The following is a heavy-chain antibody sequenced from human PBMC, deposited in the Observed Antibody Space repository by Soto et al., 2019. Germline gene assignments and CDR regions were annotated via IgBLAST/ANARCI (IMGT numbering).Heavy chain of an antibody. V-gene: IGHV3-33*08. Sequence: PGGSLRLSCVASGFTFSSYGMHWVRQAPGKGLEWVAVIWSDGNNKYYADSVKGRFTISRDNSKNTVYLQMDSLRAEDTAVYYCVRGDNWNDEASDYWGQGTLVTVSS. CDR3: VRGDNWNDEASDY. CDR2: IWSDGNNK. CDR1: GFTFSSYG. J-gene: IGHJ4*02. D-gene: IGHD1-1*01.